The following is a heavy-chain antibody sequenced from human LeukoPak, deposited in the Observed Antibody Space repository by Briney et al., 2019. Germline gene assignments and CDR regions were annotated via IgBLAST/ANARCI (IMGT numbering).Heavy chain of an antibody. V-gene: IGHV3-7*01. D-gene: IGHD4-17*01. CDR2: IKQDGSEK. CDR1: GFTFSSYW. Sequence: GGSLRLSCAASGFTFSSYWMSWVRQAPGKGLEWVANIKQDGSEKYYVDSVKGRFTISRDNAKNSLYLQMNSLRAEDTAVYYCAREYYGDYSGIGAFDIWGQGTMVTVSS. CDR3: AREYYGDYSGIGAFDI. J-gene: IGHJ3*02.